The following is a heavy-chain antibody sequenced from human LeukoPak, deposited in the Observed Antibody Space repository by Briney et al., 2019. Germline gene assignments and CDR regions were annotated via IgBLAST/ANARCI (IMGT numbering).Heavy chain of an antibody. D-gene: IGHD4-17*01. Sequence: SETLSLTCTVSGGSISSGGYYWSWIRQPPGKGLEWIGEINHSGSTNYNPSLKSRVTISVDTSKNQFSLKLSSVTAADTAVYYCARVGNGDYGTWPQGTLVTVSS. CDR1: GGSISSGGYY. J-gene: IGHJ5*02. CDR3: ARVGNGDYGT. V-gene: IGHV4-39*07. CDR2: INHSGST.